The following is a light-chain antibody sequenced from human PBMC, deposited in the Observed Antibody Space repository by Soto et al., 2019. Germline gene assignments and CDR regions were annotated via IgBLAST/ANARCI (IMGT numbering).Light chain of an antibody. CDR2: GNS. CDR1: SSNIGAGYD. V-gene: IGLV1-40*01. J-gene: IGLJ2*01. CDR3: QSYDSSLSGSDVV. Sequence: QAVVTQPPSVSGAPGQRVTISCTGSSSNIGAGYDVHWYQQLPGTAPKLLIYGNSNRPSGVPDRFSGSKSGTSASLAITGLQAEDEADYCCQSYDSSLSGSDVVFGGGTKLTVL.